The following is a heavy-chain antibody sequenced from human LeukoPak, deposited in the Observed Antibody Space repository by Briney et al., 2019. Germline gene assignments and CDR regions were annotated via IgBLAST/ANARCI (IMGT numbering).Heavy chain of an antibody. Sequence: PSETLSLTCTVSGGSISSYYWSWIRQPAGKGLEWIGRIYTSGSTNYNPSLKSRVTMSVDTSKNQFSLKLSSVTAADTAVYYCARDLGYDTVLGYYFDYWGQGTLVTVSS. J-gene: IGHJ4*02. D-gene: IGHD5-12*01. CDR2: IYTSGST. V-gene: IGHV4-4*07. CDR3: ARDLGYDTVLGYYFDY. CDR1: GGSISSYY.